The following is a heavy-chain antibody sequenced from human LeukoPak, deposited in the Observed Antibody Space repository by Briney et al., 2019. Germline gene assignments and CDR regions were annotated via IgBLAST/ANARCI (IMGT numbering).Heavy chain of an antibody. CDR2: ISGSGGST. CDR1: GFTFSSYA. CDR3: AKSGRNYYDSSGYRYYYYMDV. V-gene: IGHV3-23*01. J-gene: IGHJ6*03. Sequence: GGSLRLSCAASGFTFSSYAMSWVRQAPGKGLEWVSAISGSGGSTYYAESVKGRFTISRDNSKNTLYLQMNSLRAEDTAVYYCAKSGRNYYDSSGYRYYYYMDVWGKGTSVTVSS. D-gene: IGHD3-22*01.